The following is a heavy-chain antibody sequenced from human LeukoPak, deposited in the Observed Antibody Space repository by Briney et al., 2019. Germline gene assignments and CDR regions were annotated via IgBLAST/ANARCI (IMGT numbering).Heavy chain of an antibody. CDR3: ARSARKIHYDFWSGYPGRASGLPYYMDV. CDR2: IYYSGST. Sequence: PSETLSLTCTVSGGSISSYYWSWIRQPPGKGLEWIGYIYYSGSTNYNPSLKSRVTISVDTSKNQFSLKLSSVTAADTAVYYCARSARKIHYDFWSGYPGRASGLPYYMDVWGKGTTVTVSS. J-gene: IGHJ6*03. D-gene: IGHD3-3*01. V-gene: IGHV4-59*01. CDR1: GGSISSYY.